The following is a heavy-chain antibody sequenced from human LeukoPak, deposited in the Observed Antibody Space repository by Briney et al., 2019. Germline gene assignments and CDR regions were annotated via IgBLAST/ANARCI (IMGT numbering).Heavy chain of an antibody. D-gene: IGHD5-18*01. J-gene: IGHJ4*02. Sequence: GSLRLSCAASGFTFSSYAMSWVRQAPGKGLEWVSAISDSGGSTYYADSVKGRFTISRDNSKNTLYLQMNSLRAEDTAVYYCAKVQGGYSYGYFDYWGQGTLVTVSS. CDR2: ISDSGGST. V-gene: IGHV3-23*01. CDR3: AKVQGGYSYGYFDY. CDR1: GFTFSSYA.